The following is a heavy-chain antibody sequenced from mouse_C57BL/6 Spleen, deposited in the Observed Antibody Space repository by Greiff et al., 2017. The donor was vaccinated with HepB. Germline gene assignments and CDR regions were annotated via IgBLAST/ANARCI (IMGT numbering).Heavy chain of an antibody. CDR1: GFTFSDYG. Sequence: EVQRVESGGGLVKPGGSLKLSCAASGFTFSDYGMHWVRQAPEKGLEWVAYISSGSSTIYYADTVKGRFTISRDNAKHTLFLQMTSLRSEDTAMYYCARDYALYYYAMDYWGQGTSVTVSS. CDR2: ISSGSSTI. D-gene: IGHD2-4*01. J-gene: IGHJ4*01. CDR3: ARDYALYYYAMDY. V-gene: IGHV5-17*01.